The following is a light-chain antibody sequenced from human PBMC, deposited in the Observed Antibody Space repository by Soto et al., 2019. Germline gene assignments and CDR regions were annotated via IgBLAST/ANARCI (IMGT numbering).Light chain of an antibody. J-gene: IGKJ3*01. CDR1: QSVSSY. CDR3: QQRSNWPPGVT. CDR2: DAS. V-gene: IGKV3-11*01. Sequence: EIVLTQSPATLSLSPGERATLSCRASQSVSSYLAWYQQKPGQAPRLLIYDASTRATGIPARFSGSGSGTAFTLTISSLEPEDFAVYYCQQRSNWPPGVTFGPGTKVDIK.